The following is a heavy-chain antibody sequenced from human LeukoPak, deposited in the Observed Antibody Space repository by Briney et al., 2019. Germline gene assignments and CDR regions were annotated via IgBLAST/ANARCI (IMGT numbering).Heavy chain of an antibody. J-gene: IGHJ4*02. D-gene: IGHD1-26*01. CDR1: GGSISTSSYY. V-gene: IGHV4-39*07. CDR3: ARRRIVGATDY. Sequence: PSETLSLTCTVSGGSISTSSYYWGWIRRPPGKGLEWIGSIYYSGSTYHNPSLKSRVTISVDTSKNQFSLKLSSVTAADTAVYYCARRRIVGATDYWGQGTLVTVSS. CDR2: IYYSGST.